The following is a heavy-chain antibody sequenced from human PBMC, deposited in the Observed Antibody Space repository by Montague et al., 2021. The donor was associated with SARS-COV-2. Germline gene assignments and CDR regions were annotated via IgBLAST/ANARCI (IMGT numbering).Heavy chain of an antibody. V-gene: IGHV4-34*01. CDR3: ASHCGGGRCYFGMDV. CDR1: GGSFSSY. Sequence: SETLSLTCDVYGGSFSSYWSWIRQPPGRGLEWVGQISHGGGTNYNPSLKSRVTIPVDTSKNQVSLKLSSVTAADTAVYYCASHCGGGRCYFGMDVWGQGTTITVSS. J-gene: IGHJ6*02. CDR2: ISHGGGT. D-gene: IGHD2-15*01.